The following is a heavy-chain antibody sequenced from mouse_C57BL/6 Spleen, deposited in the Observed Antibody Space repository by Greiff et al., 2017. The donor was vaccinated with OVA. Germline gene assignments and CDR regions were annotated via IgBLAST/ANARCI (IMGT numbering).Heavy chain of an antibody. J-gene: IGHJ1*03. V-gene: IGHV1-61*01. CDR3: ARYDLYGNYGYFDV. CDR2: IYPSDSET. Sequence: QVQLKQPGAELVRPGSSVKLSCKASGYTFTSYWMDWVKQRPGQGLEWIGNIYPSDSETHYNQKFKDKATLTVDKSSSTAYMQLSSLTSEDSAVYYCARYDLYGNYGYFDVWGTGTTVTVSS. CDR1: GYTFTSYW. D-gene: IGHD2-1*01.